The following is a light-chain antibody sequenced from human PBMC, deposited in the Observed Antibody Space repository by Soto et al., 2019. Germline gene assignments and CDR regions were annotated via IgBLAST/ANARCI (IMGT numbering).Light chain of an antibody. V-gene: IGKV1-5*03. J-gene: IGKJ1*01. Sequence: DIQMTQSPSTLSASVGDRVTITCRASQSVSSWLAWYQHKPGKAPNLLIYKASHLENGVPSRFSGSGSGTEFTLTISSLQPDDFATYYCQQYNSYSTFGQGTKVDIK. CDR3: QQYNSYST. CDR2: KAS. CDR1: QSVSSW.